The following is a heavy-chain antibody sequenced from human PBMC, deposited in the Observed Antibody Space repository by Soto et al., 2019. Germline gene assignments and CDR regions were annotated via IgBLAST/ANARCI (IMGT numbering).Heavy chain of an antibody. V-gene: IGHV1-69*01. D-gene: IGHD4-17*01. CDR1: GGTFSSHS. J-gene: IGHJ4*02. CDR3: AREVGYGDFSAALLD. Sequence: VQLMQSGAEVKQPGSSVKVSCKASGGTFSSHSINWVRRAPGQGLEWMGGIITLFGTANYAQNFQGRVTITADQSTGTAYMELNSLRSDDTAVYFCAREVGYGDFSAALLDWGQGTLVTVSS. CDR2: IITLFGTA.